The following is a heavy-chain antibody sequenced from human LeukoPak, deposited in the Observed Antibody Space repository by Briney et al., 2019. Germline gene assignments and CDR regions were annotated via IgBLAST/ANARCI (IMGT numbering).Heavy chain of an antibody. J-gene: IGHJ4*02. Sequence: GGSLRLSCAASGFTSSDYSMTWVRQAPGKALEWVSSISGNSFHIYYADSVKGRFTISRYNAYTSLYLQLNSLRAEDTAVYYCASGTIVGSRGADNWGQGTLVTVSS. V-gene: IGHV3-21*01. CDR2: ISGNSFHI. CDR3: ASGTIVGSRGADN. CDR1: GFTSSDYS. D-gene: IGHD1-26*01.